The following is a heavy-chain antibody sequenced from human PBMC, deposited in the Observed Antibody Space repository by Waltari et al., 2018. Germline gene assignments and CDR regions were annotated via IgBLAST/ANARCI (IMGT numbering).Heavy chain of an antibody. Sequence: QEHLVQSGAEVKKPGASVRVSCKASGYTFPAYYIHWVRQAPGQGLEWMGWINPRSGETKYAQKFHGRVTMTRDTSINTAYMELSSLLFDDTAVYYCAREGSHLTTVNDYWGQGTLVIVSS. D-gene: IGHD4-4*01. CDR2: INPRSGET. V-gene: IGHV1-2*02. CDR1: GYTFPAYY. CDR3: AREGSHLTTVNDY. J-gene: IGHJ4*02.